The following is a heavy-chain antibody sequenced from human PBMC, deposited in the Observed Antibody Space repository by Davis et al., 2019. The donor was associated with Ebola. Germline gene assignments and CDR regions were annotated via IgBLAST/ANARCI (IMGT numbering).Heavy chain of an antibody. CDR2: IIPIFGTA. CDR1: GGTFSSYA. J-gene: IGHJ5*02. Sequence: SVKVSCKASGGTFSSYAISWVRKAPGQGLEWMGGIIPIFGTANYAQKFQGRVTITADESTSTAYMELSSLRSEDTAVYYCARDKNTYYDFWSGSWFDPWGQGTLVTVSS. V-gene: IGHV1-69*13. CDR3: ARDKNTYYDFWSGSWFDP. D-gene: IGHD3-3*01.